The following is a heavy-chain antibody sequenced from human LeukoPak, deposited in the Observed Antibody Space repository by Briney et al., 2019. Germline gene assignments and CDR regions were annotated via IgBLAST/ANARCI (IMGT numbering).Heavy chain of an antibody. CDR3: ARGQRGQQLVPFSRVYYYYYMDV. Sequence: KPSETLSLTCTVSGGSISSYSWSWVRQPPGMGLEWIGYVHYSGSPNYNPSLKSRVTMSVDTSKNQFSLELSSVTAADTAVYYCARGQRGQQLVPFSRVYYYYYMDVWAKGPRSPSP. CDR1: GGSISSYS. V-gene: IGHV4-59*01. D-gene: IGHD6-13*01. CDR2: VHYSGSP. J-gene: IGHJ6*03.